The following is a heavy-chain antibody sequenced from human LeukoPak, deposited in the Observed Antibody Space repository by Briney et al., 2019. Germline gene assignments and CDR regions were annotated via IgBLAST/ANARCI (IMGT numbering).Heavy chain of an antibody. CDR1: SGSIRSYY. D-gene: IGHD6-13*01. V-gene: IGHV4-4*07. CDR3: ASYSSSTCYGLDY. Sequence: SETLSLTCTVSSGSIRSYYWSWIPQPAGKGLEGIGRIYTSGSTDYNPSLKSRATMSVDTSNNQFSLKLSSVTAADTAVYYCASYSSSTCYGLDYWGQGTLVTVSS. CDR2: IYTSGST. J-gene: IGHJ4*02.